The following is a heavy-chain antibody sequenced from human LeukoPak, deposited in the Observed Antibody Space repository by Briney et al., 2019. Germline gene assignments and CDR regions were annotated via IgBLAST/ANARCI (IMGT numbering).Heavy chain of an antibody. CDR3: ARDYNWAVDY. CDR2: INSDGSIT. CDR1: GFTFSNYW. Sequence: GGSLRLSCAASGFTFSNYWMHWVRQAPGKGLVWVSNINSDGSITYYADSVKGRFTISRDNAKNTLFLQMNSLRAEDTAVYYCARDYNWAVDYWGQGTLVTVSS. J-gene: IGHJ4*02. V-gene: IGHV3-74*01. D-gene: IGHD1-1*01.